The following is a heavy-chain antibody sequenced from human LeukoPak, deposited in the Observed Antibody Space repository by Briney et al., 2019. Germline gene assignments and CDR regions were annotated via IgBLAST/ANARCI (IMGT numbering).Heavy chain of an antibody. Sequence: GGSLRLSCAASGFAFSSYWMSWVRQAPGKGLEYVSAIMPNGETRGYANSMKGRFTISRDNSKNTLYLQMGSLRAEDMAIYYCARDRDGGFAFDIWGQGTLVTVSS. CDR2: IMPNGETR. V-gene: IGHV3-64*01. CDR1: GFAFSSYW. CDR3: ARDRDGGFAFDI. J-gene: IGHJ3*02. D-gene: IGHD2-15*01.